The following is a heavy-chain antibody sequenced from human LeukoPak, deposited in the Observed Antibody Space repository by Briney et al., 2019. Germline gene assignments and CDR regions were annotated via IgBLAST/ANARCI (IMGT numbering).Heavy chain of an antibody. CDR2: INPNSGGT. CDR3: ARGRGVRGVIGNWFDP. V-gene: IGHV1-2*02. CDR1: GYTFTGYY. J-gene: IGHJ5*02. D-gene: IGHD3-10*01. Sequence: ASVKVSCKASGYTFTGYYMHWVRQAPGQGLEWVGWINPNSGGTNYAQKFQGRVTMTRNTSISTAYMELSSLRSEDTAVYYCARGRGVRGVIGNWFDPWGQGTLVTVSS.